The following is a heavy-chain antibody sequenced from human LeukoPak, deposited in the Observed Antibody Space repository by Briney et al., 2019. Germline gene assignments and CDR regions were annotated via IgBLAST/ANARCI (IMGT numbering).Heavy chain of an antibody. V-gene: IGHV3-21*01. Sequence: GGSLRLSCTASGFRFTNYAMTWVRQAPGKGLEWVSSISSSSYIYYADSVKGRFTISRDNAKNSLYLQMNSLRAEDTAVYYCAREPPAYYGSGPPPYLDYWGQGTLVTVSS. CDR3: AREPPAYYGSGPPPYLDY. J-gene: IGHJ4*02. CDR1: GFRFTNYA. D-gene: IGHD3-10*01. CDR2: ISSSSYI.